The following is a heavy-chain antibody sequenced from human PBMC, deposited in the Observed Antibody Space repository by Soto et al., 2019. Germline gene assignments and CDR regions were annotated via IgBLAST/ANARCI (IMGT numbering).Heavy chain of an antibody. V-gene: IGHV3-30*18. J-gene: IGHJ4*02. CDR1: GFTFSSYG. D-gene: IGHD3-22*01. CDR2: ISYDGSNK. Sequence: HPGGSLRLSCAASGFTFSSYGMHWVRQAPGKGLEWVAVISYDGSNKYYADSVKGRFTISRDNSKNTLYLQMNSLRAEDTAVYYCAKDQYSSGWANYYDSSGVDYWGQGTLVTVSS. CDR3: AKDQYSSGWANYYDSSGVDY.